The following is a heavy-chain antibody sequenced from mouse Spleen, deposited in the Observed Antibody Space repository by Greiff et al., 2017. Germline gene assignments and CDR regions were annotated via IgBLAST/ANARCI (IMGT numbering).Heavy chain of an antibody. Sequence: LVESGAELMKPGASVKISCKATGYTFSSYWIEWVKQRPGHGLEWIGEILPGSGSTNYNEKFKGKATFTADTSSNTAYMQLSSLTSEDSAVYYCAAYYDYDAFAYWGQGTLVTVSA. J-gene: IGHJ3*01. CDR3: AAYYDYDAFAY. D-gene: IGHD2-4*01. V-gene: IGHV1-9*01. CDR2: ILPGSGST. CDR1: GYTFSSYW.